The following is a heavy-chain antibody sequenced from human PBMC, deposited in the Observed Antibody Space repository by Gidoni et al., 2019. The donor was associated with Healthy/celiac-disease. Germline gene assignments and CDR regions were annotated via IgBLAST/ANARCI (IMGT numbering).Heavy chain of an antibody. Sequence: QVQLVESGGGVVEPGRSLRLSCAASGFTFSSYGLHWVRQAPGKGLEWVAVISYDGSNKYYADSVKGRFTISRDNSKNTLYLQMNSLRAEDTAVYYCARRTYYYDSSGSSNWFDPWGQGTLVTVSS. D-gene: IGHD3-22*01. CDR1: GFTFSSYG. J-gene: IGHJ5*02. CDR3: ARRTYYYDSSGSSNWFDP. V-gene: IGHV3-30*03. CDR2: ISYDGSNK.